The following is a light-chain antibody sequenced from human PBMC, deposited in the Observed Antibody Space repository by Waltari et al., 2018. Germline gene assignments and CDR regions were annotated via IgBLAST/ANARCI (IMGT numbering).Light chain of an antibody. Sequence: EILLTQSPATLSLSPGERATLSCRASHSVDNLLGWYQQKPGQAPRLVIHDASNRAPGFPARFSGSGSGTDFTLTISSLEPEDFAVYYCQHRVSWPLTFGGGTKVELK. CDR3: QHRVSWPLT. V-gene: IGKV3-11*01. J-gene: IGKJ4*01. CDR1: HSVDNL. CDR2: DAS.